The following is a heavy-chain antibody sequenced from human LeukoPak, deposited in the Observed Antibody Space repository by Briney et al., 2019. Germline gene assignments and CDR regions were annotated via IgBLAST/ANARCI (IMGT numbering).Heavy chain of an antibody. J-gene: IGHJ6*03. CDR1: GYTFTSYG. V-gene: IGHV1-18*01. CDR3: ARDIAVAGREDYYYYYMDV. D-gene: IGHD6-19*01. CDR2: ISAYNGNT. Sequence: ASVKVSCKASGYTFTSYGISWVRQAPGQGLEWMGWISAYNGNTNYAQKLQGRVTTTTDTSTSTAYMELRSLRSDDTAVYYCARDIAVAGREDYYYYYMDVWGKGTTVTVSS.